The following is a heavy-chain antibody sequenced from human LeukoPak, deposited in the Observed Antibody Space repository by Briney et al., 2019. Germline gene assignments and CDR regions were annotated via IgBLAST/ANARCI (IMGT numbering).Heavy chain of an antibody. J-gene: IGHJ4*02. D-gene: IGHD6-19*01. CDR1: GFTFSSYW. CDR3: ARTGGSSGWYSPALLKYYFDY. CDR2: IEQDGNEK. V-gene: IGHV3-7*01. Sequence: SGGSLKLSCAASGFTFSSYWMSWVRQAPGKGLEWVANIEQDGNEKYYVDSVKGRFTISRDNAKNSLYLQMNSLRAEDTAVYYCARTGGSSGWYSPALLKYYFDYWGQGTLVTVSS.